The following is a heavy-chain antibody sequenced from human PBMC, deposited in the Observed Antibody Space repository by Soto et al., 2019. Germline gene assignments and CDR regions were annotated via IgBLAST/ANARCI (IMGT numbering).Heavy chain of an antibody. Sequence: GASVKVSCKASGYTFSGYYMHWVRQGPGQGLEWMGWINPNSGGTNYAQKFPGWVTMTRDTSISTAYMEVSRLRSDDTAVYYCARDLSNYDFWSGYLPYYGMDVWGQGTTVTVSS. V-gene: IGHV1-2*04. CDR2: INPNSGGT. J-gene: IGHJ6*01. D-gene: IGHD3-3*01. CDR3: ARDLSNYDFWSGYLPYYGMDV. CDR1: GYTFSGYY.